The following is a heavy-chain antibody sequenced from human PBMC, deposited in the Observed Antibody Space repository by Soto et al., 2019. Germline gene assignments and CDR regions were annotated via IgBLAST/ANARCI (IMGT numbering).Heavy chain of an antibody. CDR3: ARHLPYCGGDCYSLDY. CDR1: GGSISSYY. Sequence: SETLSLTCTVSGGSISSYYWSWIRQPPGKGLEWIGYIYYSASTNYSPSLKSRVTISVDTSKNQFSLNLSSVTAADTAVYYCARHLPYCGGDCYSLDYWGQGTLVTLSS. CDR2: IYYSAST. D-gene: IGHD2-21*02. J-gene: IGHJ4*02. V-gene: IGHV4-59*08.